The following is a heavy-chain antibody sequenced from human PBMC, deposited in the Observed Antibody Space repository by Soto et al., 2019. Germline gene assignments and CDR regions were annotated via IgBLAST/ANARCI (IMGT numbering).Heavy chain of an antibody. Sequence: QVQLQESGPGLVKPSQTLSLSCTVSGDSMSRGDYYWSWIRLPPGKGLEWIGFVYHTGSTYYSPSPQCRVDISVDTSKNQFSLKLNSVTAADTAVYYCARDPLSDYGALSHVFDMWGQGTMVTVSS. CDR2: VYHTGST. J-gene: IGHJ3*02. CDR3: ARDPLSDYGALSHVFDM. D-gene: IGHD4-17*01. CDR1: GDSMSRGDYY. V-gene: IGHV4-30-4*01.